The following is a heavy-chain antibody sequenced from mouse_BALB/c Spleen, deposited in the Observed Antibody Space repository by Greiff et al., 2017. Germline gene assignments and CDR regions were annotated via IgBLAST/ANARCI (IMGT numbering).Heavy chain of an antibody. CDR1: GFAFSSYD. Sequence: EVQLVESGGGLVKPGGSLKLSCAASGFAFSSYDMSWVRQTPEKRLEWVAYISSGGGITYYPDTVKGRFTISRDNAKNTLYLQMSSLKSEDTAMYYCARHGELRLPWFAYWGQGTLVTVSA. CDR3: ARHGELRLPWFAY. CDR2: ISSGGGIT. V-gene: IGHV5-12-1*01. J-gene: IGHJ3*01. D-gene: IGHD1-2*01.